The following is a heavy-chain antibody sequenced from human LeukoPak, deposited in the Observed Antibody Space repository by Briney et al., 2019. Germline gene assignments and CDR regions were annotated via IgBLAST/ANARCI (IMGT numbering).Heavy chain of an antibody. CDR3: ARAVAPGYFDY. J-gene: IGHJ4*02. CDR2: ISSSSSYI. Sequence: PGGSLRLSCAASGFTFSSYWMSWVRRAPGKGLEWVSSISSSSSYIYYADSVKGRFTISRDNAKNSLYLQMNSLRAEDTAVYYCARAVAPGYFDYWGQGTLVTVSS. D-gene: IGHD5-12*01. CDR1: GFTFSSYW. V-gene: IGHV3-21*01.